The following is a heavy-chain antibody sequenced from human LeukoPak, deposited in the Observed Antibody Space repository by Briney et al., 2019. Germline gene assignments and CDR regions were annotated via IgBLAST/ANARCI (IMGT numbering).Heavy chain of an antibody. V-gene: IGHV1-2*02. CDR2: INPNSGGT. CDR1: GYTFTGYY. J-gene: IGHJ5*02. Sequence: ASVTVSCRASGYTFTGYYMHWVRQAPGQGLEWMGWINPNSGGTNYAQKFQGRVTITRDTSISTAYMELSRLRSDDTAVYYCARAGGLERWDWFDPWGQGTLVTVSS. CDR3: ARAGGLERWDWFDP. D-gene: IGHD3-16*01.